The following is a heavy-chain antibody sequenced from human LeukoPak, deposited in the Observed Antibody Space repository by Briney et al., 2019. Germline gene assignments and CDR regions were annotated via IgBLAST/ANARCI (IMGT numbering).Heavy chain of an antibody. V-gene: IGHV4-34*01. CDR3: VKSWRRLNYYYMDV. CDR1: GGSFSGYY. CDR2: ISHSGST. J-gene: IGHJ6*03. Sequence: SETLSLTCAVYGGSFSGYYWSWIREPPGTGVEWIGEISHSGSTNYDPSPKSRVTVSLYTSKNQFSLMLRSVTAANTAVCHCVKSWRRLNYYYMDVWGKGTTVTVSS. D-gene: IGHD5-12*01.